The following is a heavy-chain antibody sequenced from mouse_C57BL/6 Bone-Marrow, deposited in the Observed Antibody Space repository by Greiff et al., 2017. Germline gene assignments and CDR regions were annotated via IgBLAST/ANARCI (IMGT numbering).Heavy chain of an antibody. Sequence: QVQLQQPGAELVKPGASVKLSCKASGYTFTSNWMHWVKQRPGRGLEWIGRIDPNSGGTKYNENFKSKATLTVDKPSSTAYMQLSSLTSEDSAVYYCARQLRLRGAPSGFAYWGQGTLVTVSA. CDR1: GYTFTSNW. CDR3: ARQLRLRGAPSGFAY. J-gene: IGHJ3*01. V-gene: IGHV1-72*01. CDR2: IDPNSGGT. D-gene: IGHD3-2*02.